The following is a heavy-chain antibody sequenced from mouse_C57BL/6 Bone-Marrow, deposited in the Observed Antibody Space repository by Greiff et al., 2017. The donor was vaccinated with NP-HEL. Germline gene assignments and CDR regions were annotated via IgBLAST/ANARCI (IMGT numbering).Heavy chain of an antibody. CDR2: IDPENGAT. J-gene: IGHJ3*01. V-gene: IGHV14-4*01. Sequence: EVQRVQSGAELVRPGASVKLSCTASGFNIKDDYMHWVKQRPEQGLEWIGWIDPENGATEYASKFQGKATITADTSSTTAYLQLSSLTSEDTAVYYCTTLYYDYDRFAYWGRGTLVTVSA. D-gene: IGHD2-4*01. CDR3: TTLYYDYDRFAY. CDR1: GFNIKDDY.